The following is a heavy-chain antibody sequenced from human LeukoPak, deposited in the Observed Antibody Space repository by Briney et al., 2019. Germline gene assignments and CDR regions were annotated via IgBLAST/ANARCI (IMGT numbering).Heavy chain of an antibody. CDR1: GYTFTTYN. J-gene: IGHJ6*03. CDR2: INPSGGST. Sequence: GASVKVSCKASGYTFTTYNMFWVRQAPGQGLEWMGIINPSGGSTSYAQKFQGRVTMTRDTSTSTVYMELTSLRSEDTAVYYCARCINYYYYMDVWGKGTTVTISS. V-gene: IGHV1-46*01. D-gene: IGHD3-10*01. CDR3: ARCINYYYYMDV.